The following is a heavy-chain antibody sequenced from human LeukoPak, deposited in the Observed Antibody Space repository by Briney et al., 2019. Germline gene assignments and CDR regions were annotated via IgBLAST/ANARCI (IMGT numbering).Heavy chain of an antibody. V-gene: IGHV3-11*01. D-gene: IGHD5-18*01. Sequence: GGSLRLSCAASGFTLSGYYMTWVRQAPGKGLEWISYVGNGGSNIMLYADSVKGRFTVFRDYAKNSLYLQMNSLRAEDTAVYYCARDVDTAMVLWGCFDYWGQGTLVTFSS. CDR2: VGNGGSNIM. J-gene: IGHJ4*02. CDR3: ARDVDTAMVLWGCFDY. CDR1: GFTLSGYY.